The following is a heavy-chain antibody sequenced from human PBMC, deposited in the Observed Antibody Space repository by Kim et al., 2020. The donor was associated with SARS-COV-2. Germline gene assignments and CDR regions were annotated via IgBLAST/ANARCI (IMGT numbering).Heavy chain of an antibody. CDR2: ISSSSSYT. J-gene: IGHJ4*02. Sequence: GGSLRLSCAASGFTFSDYYMSWIRQAPGKGLEWVSYISSSSSYTNYADSVKGRFTISRDNAKNSLYLQMNSLRAEDTAVYYCARGRGGYGDYDHYPPFYWGQGTLVTVSS. CDR3: ARGRGGYGDYDHYPPFY. CDR1: GFTFSDYY. D-gene: IGHD4-17*01. V-gene: IGHV3-11*05.